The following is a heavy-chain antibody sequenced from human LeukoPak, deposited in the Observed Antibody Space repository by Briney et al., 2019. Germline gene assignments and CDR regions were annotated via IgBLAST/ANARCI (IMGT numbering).Heavy chain of an antibody. D-gene: IGHD3-10*01. J-gene: IGHJ6*02. CDR3: ARGPYYGSVSPYYGMDV. Sequence: ASVKVSCKASGGTFSSYAISWVRQAPGQGLEWMGRIIPILGIANYAQKFQGRVTITADKSTSTAYMELSSLRSEDTAVYYCARGPYYGSVSPYYGMDVWGQGTTVTVSS. CDR1: GGTFSSYA. V-gene: IGHV1-69*04. CDR2: IIPILGIA.